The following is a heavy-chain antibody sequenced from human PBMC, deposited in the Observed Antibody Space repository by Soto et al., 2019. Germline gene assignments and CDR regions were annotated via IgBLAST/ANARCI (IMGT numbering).Heavy chain of an antibody. CDR3: GSGSYYIKWLGP. CDR1: DGSFSGYY. Sequence: QVQLQQWGAGLLKPSETLSLTCAVYDGSFSGYYWNWIRQYPGKGLEWIGEINHNGRTNYNPSLESRFTISVDTSKNQFSLKMRSVTAADTAVYYCGSGSYYIKWLGPWGQGTPVTVSS. V-gene: IGHV4-34*01. D-gene: IGHD3-10*01. CDR2: INHNGRT. J-gene: IGHJ5*02.